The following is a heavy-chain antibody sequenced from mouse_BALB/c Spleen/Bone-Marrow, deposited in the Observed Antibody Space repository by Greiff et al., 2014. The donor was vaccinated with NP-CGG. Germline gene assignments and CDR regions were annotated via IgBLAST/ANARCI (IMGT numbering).Heavy chain of an antibody. CDR2: IGAGGST. V-gene: IGHV2-9*02. Sequence: VKLVESGPGLVAPSQSLSITCTVSGFSLTSYGVYWVRQPPGKGLEWLGVIGAGGSTNYNSALMSRLSISKDNSKSQVFLKMHSLQTDDTAMYYCARSPTSSCAMDYWGQGTSVTVSS. D-gene: IGHD1-1*01. J-gene: IGHJ4*01. CDR3: ARSPTSSCAMDY. CDR1: GFSLTSYG.